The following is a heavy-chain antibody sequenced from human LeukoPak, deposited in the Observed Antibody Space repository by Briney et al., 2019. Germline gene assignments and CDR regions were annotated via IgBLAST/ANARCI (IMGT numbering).Heavy chain of an antibody. Sequence: GGSLRLSCAASGFTFSSYWMHWVRQAPGKGLVWVSRINSDGSSTSYADSVKGRFTTSRDNAKNTLYLQMNSLRAEDTAVYYCARVSDFWSGYYFSYYYYMDVWGKGTTVTVSS. CDR2: INSDGSST. CDR1: GFTFSSYW. CDR3: ARVSDFWSGYYFSYYYYMDV. J-gene: IGHJ6*03. V-gene: IGHV3-74*01. D-gene: IGHD3-3*01.